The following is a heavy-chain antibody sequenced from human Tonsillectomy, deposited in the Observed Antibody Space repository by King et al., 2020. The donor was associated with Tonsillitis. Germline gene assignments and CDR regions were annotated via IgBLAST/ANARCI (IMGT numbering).Heavy chain of an antibody. CDR1: GYTFTNYG. J-gene: IGHJ3*02. Sequence: QLVQSGVEVKKPGASVKVSCKASGYTFTNYGISWVRQAPGQGLEWMGWISAYNGNTDYAQKLQGRVTMTTDTSTSTAYMELRSLRSDDTAVYYCARDRGLYSRGDASDIWGQGTVVIVSS. D-gene: IGHD6-13*01. V-gene: IGHV1-18*01. CDR3: ARDRGLYSRGDASDI. CDR2: ISAYNGNT.